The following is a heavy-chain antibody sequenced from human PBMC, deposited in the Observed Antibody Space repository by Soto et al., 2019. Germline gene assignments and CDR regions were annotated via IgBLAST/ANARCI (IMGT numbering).Heavy chain of an antibody. J-gene: IGHJ6*02. Sequence: QVQLQQSGPGLVKPSQTLSLTCAISGNSVSSNSAAWNWIRQSPARGLEWLGRTYNRSKWHNDYAESVKSRRSIKPDTSRNQFSLQLNSVTPGDTAVYYCARGYSGPGYYYDIMDVWGQGTKVTVSS. V-gene: IGHV6-1*01. CDR2: TYNRSKWHN. CDR3: ARGYSGPGYYYDIMDV. CDR1: GNSVSSNSAA. D-gene: IGHD3-10*01.